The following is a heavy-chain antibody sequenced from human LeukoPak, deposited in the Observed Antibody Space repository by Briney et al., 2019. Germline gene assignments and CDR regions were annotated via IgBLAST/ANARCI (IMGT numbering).Heavy chain of an antibody. CDR1: GFTFSGSG. Sequence: GGSLRLSCAASGFTFSGSGMSWVRQAPGTGLEWVSTISGSGGSTNYADSVKGRFTISRDNSKNTLYLQMNSLRAEDTAVYFCAGRGSGYYSANDYWGQGTLVTVSS. CDR3: AGRGSGYYSANDY. D-gene: IGHD3-22*01. CDR2: ISGSGGST. J-gene: IGHJ4*02. V-gene: IGHV3-23*01.